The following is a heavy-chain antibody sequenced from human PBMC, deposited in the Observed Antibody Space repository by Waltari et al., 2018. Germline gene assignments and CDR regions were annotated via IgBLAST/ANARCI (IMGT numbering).Heavy chain of an antibody. Sequence: QVVLVQSGAEERRPGASIKISCQTSGYTFTDHHVHWVRQAPGLGLEWLGVISPADGSSRLTPSLQGRITMTRDTSTSIVYMELSSLTSGDTAIYCCVRDYYDRRSQYQVPSDYWGQGTLVTVSS. CDR1: GYTFTDHH. V-gene: IGHV1-46*01. CDR3: VRDYYDRRSQYQVPSDY. CDR2: ISPADGSS. D-gene: IGHD3-22*01. J-gene: IGHJ4*02.